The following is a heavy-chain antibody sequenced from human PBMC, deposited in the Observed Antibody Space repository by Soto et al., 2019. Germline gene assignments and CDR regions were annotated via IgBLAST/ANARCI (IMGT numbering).Heavy chain of an antibody. CDR3: ASRDPGTSVDY. J-gene: IGHJ4*02. CDR1: SQSFSDYY. D-gene: IGHD1-7*01. Sequence: SETLSLTCTMYSQSFSDYYWNWIRQTPGKGLEWIGEIYRTGSTNYSPSLKSRVTISLDKSENQFSLKVTSLTAADTAVYYCASRDPGTSVDYWGQGTLVTVSS. CDR2: IYRTGST. V-gene: IGHV4-34*01.